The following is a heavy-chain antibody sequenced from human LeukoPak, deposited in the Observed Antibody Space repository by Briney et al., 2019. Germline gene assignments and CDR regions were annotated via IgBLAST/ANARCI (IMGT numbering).Heavy chain of an antibody. V-gene: IGHV4-4*02. Sequence: SETLSLTCAVSTDSITSNWWSWVRQPPGKGLEWIGEVHKSGSTNYYPSLQSRVTISIDKSKNQIALGLTSVTAADTAVYYCAKEIVGAPTPGAYWGQGILVTVSS. CDR1: TDSITSNW. D-gene: IGHD1-26*01. CDR2: VHKSGST. J-gene: IGHJ4*02. CDR3: AKEIVGAPTPGAY.